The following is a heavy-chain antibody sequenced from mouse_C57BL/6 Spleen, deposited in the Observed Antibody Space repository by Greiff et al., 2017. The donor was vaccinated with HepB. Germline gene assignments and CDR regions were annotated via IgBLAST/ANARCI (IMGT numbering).Heavy chain of an antibody. CDR1: GFSLTSYG. D-gene: IGHD3-2*02. V-gene: IGHV2-6*01. CDR2: IWGVGST. CDR3: ARQAGGNYGYFDV. J-gene: IGHJ1*03. Sequence: QVQLKESGPGLVAPSQSLSITCTVSGFSLTSYGVDWVRQSPGKGLEWLGVIWGVGSTNYNSALKSRLSISKDNSKSQVFLKMNSLQTDDTAIYYCARQAGGNYGYFDVWGTGTTVTVSS.